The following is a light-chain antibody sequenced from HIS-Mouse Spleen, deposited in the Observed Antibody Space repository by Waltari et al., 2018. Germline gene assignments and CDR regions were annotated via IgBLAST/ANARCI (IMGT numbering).Light chain of an antibody. CDR1: ALPKQY. CDR3: QSADSSGTYV. J-gene: IGLJ1*01. V-gene: IGLV3-25*03. Sequence: SYELTQPPSVSVSPGQTARITCSGDALPKQYAYWYQQKPGQAPVLVIYKDSGRPSGIPERCSGSSSGTTVTLTISGGQAEDEADYYCQSADSSGTYVFGTGTKVTVL. CDR2: KDS.